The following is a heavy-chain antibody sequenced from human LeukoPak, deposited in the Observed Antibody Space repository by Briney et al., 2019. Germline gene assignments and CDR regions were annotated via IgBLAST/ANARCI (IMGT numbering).Heavy chain of an antibody. D-gene: IGHD6-25*01. Sequence: GGSLRLACAASGFTLSSYAMSWVRQAPGKGGEWVSAIIGSSGSTYQADSVKGRFTISRDNSKNTLYLQMSSLRAEDTAVYYSAKVRAAASTIDYWGQGTLVTVSS. CDR3: AKVRAAASTIDY. CDR1: GFTLSSYA. J-gene: IGHJ4*02. V-gene: IGHV3-23*01. CDR2: IIGSSGST.